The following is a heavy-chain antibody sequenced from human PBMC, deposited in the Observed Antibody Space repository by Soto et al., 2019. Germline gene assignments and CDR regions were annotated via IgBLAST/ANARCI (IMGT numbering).Heavy chain of an antibody. V-gene: IGHV3-23*01. CDR3: AKDLYYYDSSGYKSYFDY. J-gene: IGHJ4*02. CDR1: GFTFSSYA. Sequence: GGSLRLSCAASGFTFSSYAMSWVRQAPGKGLEWVSAISGSGGSTYYADSVMGRFTISRDNSKNTLYLQMNSLRAEDTAVYYCAKDLYYYDSSGYKSYFDYWGQGTLVTVSS. D-gene: IGHD3-22*01. CDR2: ISGSGGST.